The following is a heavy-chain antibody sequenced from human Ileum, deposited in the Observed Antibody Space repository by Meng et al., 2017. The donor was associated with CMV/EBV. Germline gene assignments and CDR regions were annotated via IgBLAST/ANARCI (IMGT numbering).Heavy chain of an antibody. CDR1: GYTFRNAW. Sequence: GGGVGERGVALRVYGAASGYTFRNAWMSWVRQASGKGLEWVGRFKSKGDGGTTDYAAPVKGRFTMSRDDSKSTLYLQMNSLKTEDTAVYYCTTAPAGYIQPYWGQGTLVTVSS. D-gene: IGHD6-13*01. J-gene: IGHJ4*02. CDR2: FKSKGDGGTT. V-gene: IGHV3-15*01. CDR3: TTAPAGYIQPY.